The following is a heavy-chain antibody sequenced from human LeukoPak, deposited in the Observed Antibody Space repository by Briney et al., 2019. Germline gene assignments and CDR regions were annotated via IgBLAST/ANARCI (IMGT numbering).Heavy chain of an antibody. V-gene: IGHV1-2*02. CDR3: ARVRYNWNYACDY. J-gene: IGHJ4*02. CDR1: GYTFTGYY. CDR2: INPNSGGT. Sequence: ASVKVSCKASGYTFTGYYMHWVRQAPGQGLEWMGWINPNSGGTNYAQKFQGRVTMTRDTSISTAYMELSRLRSDDTAVYYCARVRYNWNYACDYWGQGTLVTVSS. D-gene: IGHD1-7*01.